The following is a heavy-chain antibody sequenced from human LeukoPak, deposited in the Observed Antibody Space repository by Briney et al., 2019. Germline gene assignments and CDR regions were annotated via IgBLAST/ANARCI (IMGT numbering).Heavy chain of an antibody. D-gene: IGHD6-25*01. CDR3: ARGGSSHRLFDY. CDR2: IYYNGNT. Sequence: SQTLSLTCTVSGGYISSGSGYWSWIRQHPGRGLEWIGYIYYNGNTYYNPSLKSRVTILVDTSKNQFSLKLSSVTAADTAVYYCARGGSSHRLFDYWGQGTLVTVSS. CDR1: GGYISSGSGY. V-gene: IGHV4-31*03. J-gene: IGHJ4*02.